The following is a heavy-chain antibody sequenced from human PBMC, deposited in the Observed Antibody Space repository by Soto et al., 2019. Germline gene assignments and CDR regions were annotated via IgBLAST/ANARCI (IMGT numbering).Heavy chain of an antibody. CDR3: ARSQISGGWPGAFDI. D-gene: IGHD6-25*01. CDR1: GYTFPTYW. J-gene: IGHJ3*02. Sequence: GESLKISCNCVGYTFPTYWLGLVRQMPGKGLEWMGLIYPDDSDTKYSPSFQGQVTISVDKSTSTAFLQWRSLKATDTGMYFCARSQISGGWPGAFDIWGQGTMVTVSS. V-gene: IGHV5-51*01. CDR2: IYPDDSDT.